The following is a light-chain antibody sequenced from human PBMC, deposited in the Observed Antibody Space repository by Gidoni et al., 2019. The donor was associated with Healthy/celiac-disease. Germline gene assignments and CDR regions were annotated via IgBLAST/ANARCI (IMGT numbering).Light chain of an antibody. CDR3: QQYGSSYT. CDR2: GAS. J-gene: IGKJ2*01. Sequence: VLTQSPGTLSLSPGERATLSCSASQSGSSSYLAWYQQKPGQAPRLLIYGASSRATGIPDRFSGSGSGTDFTLNISRLEPEDFAVYHCQQYGSSYTFGQGTKLEIK. V-gene: IGKV3-20*01. CDR1: QSGSSSY.